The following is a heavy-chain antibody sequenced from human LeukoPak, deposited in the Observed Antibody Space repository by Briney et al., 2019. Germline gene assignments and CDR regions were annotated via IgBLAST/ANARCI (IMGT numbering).Heavy chain of an antibody. CDR3: ALHPAQGSGSLDF. V-gene: IGHV5-51*01. CDR2: IYPGDSTT. Sequence: GESLKISCQGSGYSFTNYWIGWVRQMPGKGLEWMGIIYPGDSTTTYSPSFQGQITISVDKSISTAYLQWSSLKASDTAIYYCALHPAQGSGSLDFWGQGTLVTVSS. CDR1: GYSFTNYW. J-gene: IGHJ4*02. D-gene: IGHD3-10*01.